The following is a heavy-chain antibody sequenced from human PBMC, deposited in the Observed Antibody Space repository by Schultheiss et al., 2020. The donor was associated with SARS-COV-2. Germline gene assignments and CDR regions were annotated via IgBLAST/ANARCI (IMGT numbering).Heavy chain of an antibody. CDR1: GFSVTSDY. J-gene: IGHJ4*02. Sequence: GGSLRLSFAASGFSVTSDYMSWVRQAPGKGLEWVSIIHGVGRTYYADSVKGRFIISRDSSQNTVYLQMNSLRAEDTGIYFCARDLSWGRDDWGQGTLVTVSS. CDR3: ARDLSWGRDD. V-gene: IGHV3-66*01. D-gene: IGHD7-27*01. CDR2: IHGVGRT.